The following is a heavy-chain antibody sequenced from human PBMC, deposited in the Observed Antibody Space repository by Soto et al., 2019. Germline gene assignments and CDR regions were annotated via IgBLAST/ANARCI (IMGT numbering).Heavy chain of an antibody. CDR3: AKDGGYSGYGGMDV. Sequence: EVQLLESGGGLVQHGGSLRLSCAASGFTFSTYAMIWVRQAPGKGLEWVSGVSRSGGSTYYADSVKGRFTISRDNSKNTLYLQMNSLRVEDTAVYYCAKDGGYSGYGGMDVWGQGTTVTVSS. CDR1: GFTFSTYA. CDR2: VSRSGGST. D-gene: IGHD5-12*01. J-gene: IGHJ6*02. V-gene: IGHV3-23*01.